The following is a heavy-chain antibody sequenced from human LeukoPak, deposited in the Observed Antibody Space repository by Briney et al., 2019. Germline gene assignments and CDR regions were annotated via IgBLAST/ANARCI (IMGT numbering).Heavy chain of an antibody. D-gene: IGHD1-26*01. CDR2: IYYSGST. V-gene: IGHV4-61*01. J-gene: IGHJ3*02. Sequence: PSETLSLTCTVSGYSISSGYYWGWIRQPPGKGLEWIGYIYYSGSTSYNPSLKSRVTISVDTSKKQFSLKLSSVTAADTAFYYCARYIVSYPHDAFDIWGQGTMVTVSS. CDR1: GYSISSGYY. CDR3: ARYIVSYPHDAFDI.